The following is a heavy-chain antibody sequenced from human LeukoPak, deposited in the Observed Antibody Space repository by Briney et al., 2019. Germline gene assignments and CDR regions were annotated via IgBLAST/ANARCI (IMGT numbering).Heavy chain of an antibody. Sequence: GGSLRLSCAASGFTFSSFGMSWVRQAPGKGLEWVSAISSTGGTAYYADSVKGRFTISRDNSKNTLYLQMNSLRAEDTAVYYCASEDFWSGYLDYWGQGTLVTVSS. CDR1: GFTFSSFG. CDR2: ISSTGGTA. CDR3: ASEDFWSGYLDY. J-gene: IGHJ4*02. V-gene: IGHV3-23*01. D-gene: IGHD3-3*01.